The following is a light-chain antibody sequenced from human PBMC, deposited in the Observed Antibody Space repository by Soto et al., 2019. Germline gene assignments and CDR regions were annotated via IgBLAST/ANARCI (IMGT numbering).Light chain of an antibody. CDR1: SSHVGGYNY. V-gene: IGLV2-14*03. J-gene: IGLJ1*01. Sequence: QSALTHPASVSGSPGQSITISCTGTSSHVGGYNYVSWYQHHPGKAPKLMIYDVSNRPSGVSNRFSGSKSGNTASLTISGLQAEDEADYYCSSYTSSSTLVVFGTGTKLTVL. CDR2: DVS. CDR3: SSYTSSSTLVV.